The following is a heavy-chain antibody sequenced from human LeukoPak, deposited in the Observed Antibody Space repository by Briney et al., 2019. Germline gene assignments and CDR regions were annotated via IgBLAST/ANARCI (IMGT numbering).Heavy chain of an antibody. CDR1: GGSLSSYY. V-gene: IGHV4-59*01. D-gene: IGHD3-3*01. J-gene: IGHJ5*02. CDR3: ARGTTFGVATNWFDP. Sequence: PSETLSLTCTVSGGSLSSYYWRWVRQPPGKGLEWVGYIYYSGTSNYNPSLKSPVTITVDTSKNKFSLKLSSVTAADTAVYYCARGTTFGVATNWFDPWGQGTLVTVSS. CDR2: IYYSGTS.